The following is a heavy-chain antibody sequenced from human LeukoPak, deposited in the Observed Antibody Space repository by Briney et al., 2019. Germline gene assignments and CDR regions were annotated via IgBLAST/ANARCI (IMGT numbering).Heavy chain of an antibody. D-gene: IGHD3-3*01. J-gene: IGHJ4*02. CDR3: ARTIFGVVTQVY. V-gene: IGHV1-69*04. CDR2: IIPILGIA. Sequence: PGGSLRLSCAASGFTFSTYAMSWVRQAPGQGLEWMGRIIPILGIANYAQKFQGRVTITADKSTSTAYMELSSLRSEDTAVYYCARTIFGVVTQVYWGQGTLVTVSS. CDR1: GFTFSTYA.